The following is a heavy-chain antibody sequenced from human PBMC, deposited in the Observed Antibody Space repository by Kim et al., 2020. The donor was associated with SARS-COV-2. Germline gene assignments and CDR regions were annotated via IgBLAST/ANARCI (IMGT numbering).Heavy chain of an antibody. CDR1: GFTFSSYG. V-gene: IGHV3-33*06. CDR3: AKAYRYCSSTSCYVPAYSWFDP. Sequence: GGSLRLSCAASGFTFSSYGMHWVRQAPGKGLEWVAVIWYDGSNKYYADSVKGRFTISRDNSKNTLYLQMNSLRAEDTAVYYCAKAYRYCSSTSCYVPAYSWFDPWGQGTLVTVSS. J-gene: IGHJ5*02. CDR2: IWYDGSNK. D-gene: IGHD2-2*01.